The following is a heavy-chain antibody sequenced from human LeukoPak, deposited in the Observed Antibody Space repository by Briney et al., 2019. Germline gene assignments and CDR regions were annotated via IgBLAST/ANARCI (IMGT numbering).Heavy chain of an antibody. CDR3: AREPPAGSFDY. CDR1: GGSMRTYN. V-gene: IGHV3-21*01. D-gene: IGHD3-10*01. J-gene: IGHJ4*02. Sequence: ETLSLTCSVSGGSMRTYNWWSWVRQSPGKGLEWVSSISSSSTYIYYADSVKGRFTISRDNAKNSLCLQMNSLRAEDTAVYYCAREPPAGSFDYWGQGTLVTVSS. CDR2: ISSSSTYI.